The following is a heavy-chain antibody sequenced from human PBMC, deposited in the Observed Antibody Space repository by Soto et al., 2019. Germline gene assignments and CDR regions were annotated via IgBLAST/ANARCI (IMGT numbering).Heavy chain of an antibody. CDR2: ISSSSSYI. CDR3: ARDIAVAGTDH. CDR1: GFTFSSYS. Sequence: GGSLRLSCAASGFTFSSYSMNWVRQAPGKGLEWASSISSSSSYIYYADSVKGRFTISRDNAKNSLYLQMNSLRAEDTAVYYCARDIAVAGTDHWGQGTLVTVSS. V-gene: IGHV3-21*01. D-gene: IGHD6-19*01. J-gene: IGHJ4*02.